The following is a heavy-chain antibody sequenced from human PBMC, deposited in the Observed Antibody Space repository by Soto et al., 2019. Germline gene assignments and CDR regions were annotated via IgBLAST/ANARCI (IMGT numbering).Heavy chain of an antibody. J-gene: IGHJ5*02. D-gene: IGHD3-3*01. V-gene: IGHV4-30-2*01. CDR1: GGSISSGGYS. CDR3: AREITIFGVTSRGGWFDP. Sequence: QLQLQESGSGLVKPSQTLSLTCAVSGGSISSGGYSWSWIRQPPGKGLEWIGYIYHSGSTYYNPSIKSRVTISVDRSKNKFSLKLSSVTAADTAVYYCAREITIFGVTSRGGWFDPWGQGTLVTVSS. CDR2: IYHSGST.